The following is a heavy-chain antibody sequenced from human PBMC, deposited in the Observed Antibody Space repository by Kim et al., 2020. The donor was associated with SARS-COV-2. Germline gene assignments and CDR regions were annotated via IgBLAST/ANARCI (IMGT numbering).Heavy chain of an antibody. D-gene: IGHD3-22*01. CDR3: ARDFANYFDSTGYYLDY. CDR2: IGSGSSYI. Sequence: GGSLRLSCAASGFTFSRYTMNWVRQAPGKGLEWVSSIGSGSSYIYYADSVKGRFTISRDDAKSSLYLQMNSLRAEDTAVYYCARDFANYFDSTGYYLDYWGQGTLVTVSS. V-gene: IGHV3-21*01. J-gene: IGHJ4*02. CDR1: GFTFSRYT.